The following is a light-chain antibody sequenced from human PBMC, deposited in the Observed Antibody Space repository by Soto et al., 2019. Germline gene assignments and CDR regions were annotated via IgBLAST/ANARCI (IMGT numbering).Light chain of an antibody. CDR3: SSYTSSSTPL. CDR2: DVS. Sequence: QSALTQPASVSGSPGQSITISCTGTSSDVGGYNYVSWYQQHPGKAPKLMIYDVSNRPSGVSNRFSGSKSGNTASLTISGRQAEDEGDYYCSSYTSSSTPLFGGGTQLTVL. J-gene: IGLJ2*01. CDR1: SSDVGGYNY. V-gene: IGLV2-14*01.